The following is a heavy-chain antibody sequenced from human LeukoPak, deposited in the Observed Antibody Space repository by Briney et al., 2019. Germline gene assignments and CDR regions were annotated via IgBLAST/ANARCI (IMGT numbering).Heavy chain of an antibody. CDR2: IKQDGSEK. J-gene: IGHJ4*02. D-gene: IGHD4-23*01. CDR1: GFSFSNFW. CDR3: ARSLRWSDY. V-gene: IGHV3-7*01. Sequence: GGSLRLSCAASGFSFSNFWMNWVRQAPGKGLEWVANIKQDGSEKYYVGSVKGRFAVSRDNAKNSLYLQMNSLRADDTAVYYCARSLRWSDYWGQGTLVTVSS.